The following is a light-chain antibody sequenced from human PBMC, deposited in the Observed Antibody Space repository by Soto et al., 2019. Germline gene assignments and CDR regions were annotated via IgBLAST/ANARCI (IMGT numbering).Light chain of an antibody. Sequence: ILVTRSQATLSVSPWDRVTLSCRASQSVSSSLAWYQQRPGQAPRLLIYDTSTRATGIPARFSGSGSGTEFTLTISSLRSEDFAVYYCQQYNNWPWTFGQGTKVDIK. V-gene: IGKV3-15*01. J-gene: IGKJ1*01. CDR3: QQYNNWPWT. CDR2: DTS. CDR1: QSVSSS.